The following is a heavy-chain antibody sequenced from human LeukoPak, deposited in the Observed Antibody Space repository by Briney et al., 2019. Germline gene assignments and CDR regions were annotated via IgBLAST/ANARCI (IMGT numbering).Heavy chain of an antibody. CDR1: GYTFTSYA. CDR2: INTNTGNP. D-gene: IGHD6-13*01. CDR3: AREGSSWYEEYKVFDY. J-gene: IGHJ4*02. Sequence: ASVTVSCKASGYTFTSYAMNWVRQAPGQGLEWMGWINTNTGNPTYAQGFTGRFVFSLDTSVSTAYLQISSLKAEDTAVYYCAREGSSWYEEYKVFDYWGQGTLVTVSS. V-gene: IGHV7-4-1*02.